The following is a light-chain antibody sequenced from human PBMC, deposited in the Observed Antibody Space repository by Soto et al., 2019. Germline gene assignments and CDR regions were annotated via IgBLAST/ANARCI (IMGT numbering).Light chain of an antibody. V-gene: IGKV1-5*01. CDR2: DAS. Sequence: DIQMTQSPSTLSASVGDRVTITCRASQSISSWLAWYQQKPGKAPKLLIYDASSLESGVPSRFSGSGSGTEFTLTISSLQPDDFATYYSQQYNSYSLFTFGPGTKVDIK. CDR1: QSISSW. J-gene: IGKJ3*01. CDR3: QQYNSYSLFT.